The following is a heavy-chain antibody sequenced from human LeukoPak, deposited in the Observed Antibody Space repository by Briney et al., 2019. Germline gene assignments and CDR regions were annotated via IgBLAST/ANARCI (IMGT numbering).Heavy chain of an antibody. CDR1: GFTFDDYA. D-gene: IGHD3-10*01. CDR3: AVGPYYGSGS. Sequence: SGGSLRLSCAASGFTFDDYAMHWVRQAPGKGLEWVSGISWNSGSIGYADSVKGRFTISRDNSKNTLYLQMNSLRAEDTAVYYCAVGPYYGSGSGGQGTLVTVSS. CDR2: ISWNSGSI. V-gene: IGHV3-9*01. J-gene: IGHJ4*02.